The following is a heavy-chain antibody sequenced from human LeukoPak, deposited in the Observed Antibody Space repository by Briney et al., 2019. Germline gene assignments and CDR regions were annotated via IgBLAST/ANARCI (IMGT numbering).Heavy chain of an antibody. Sequence: SETLSLTCTVSGGSISSGDYYWSWIRQPPGKGLEWIGYIYYSGSTYYNPSLKSRVTISVDTSKNQFSLKLSSVTAADTAVYYCARVHASGWYEGYWGQGTLVTVSS. CDR2: IYYSGST. V-gene: IGHV4-30-4*01. CDR1: GGSISSGDYY. CDR3: ARVHASGWYEGY. D-gene: IGHD6-19*01. J-gene: IGHJ4*02.